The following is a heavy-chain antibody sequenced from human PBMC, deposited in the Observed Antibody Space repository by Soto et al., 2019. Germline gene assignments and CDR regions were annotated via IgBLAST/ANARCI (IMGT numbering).Heavy chain of an antibody. D-gene: IGHD2-2*01. CDR1: GGSVSSGTVT. CDR3: VRLVGNSWLDF. V-gene: IGHV6-1*01. CDR2: TYFRSKWYN. J-gene: IGHJ5*01. Sequence: PSQTLSLTCVISGGSVSSGTVTWNWIRQSPSRGLEWLGRTYFRSKWYNDYGESVRSRITIDPDTSKNQLSLHLNSVTPEDTAVYYCVRLVGNSWLDFWGQGTLVTVSS.